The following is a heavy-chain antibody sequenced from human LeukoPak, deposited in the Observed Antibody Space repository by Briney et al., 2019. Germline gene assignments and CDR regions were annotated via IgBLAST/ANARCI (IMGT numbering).Heavy chain of an antibody. CDR3: AKDREDAEYYFDY. V-gene: IGHV3-23*01. Sequence: GGSLRLSCAASGFTFSSYAMSWVRQAPGKGPEWVSAISGSGGSTYYADSVKGRFTISRDNFKNTLYLQMNSLRAEDTAVYYCAKDREDAEYYFDYWGQGTLVTVSS. D-gene: IGHD2-2*01. J-gene: IGHJ4*02. CDR2: ISGSGGST. CDR1: GFTFSSYA.